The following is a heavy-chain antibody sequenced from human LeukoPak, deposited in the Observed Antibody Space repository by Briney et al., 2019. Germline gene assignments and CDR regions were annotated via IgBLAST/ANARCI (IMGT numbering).Heavy chain of an antibody. Sequence: GSLRLSCAASGFTFSTYCMHWVRQAPGKGPMWVSRICPDGTVTNYADSVKARFIISRDNARNTVYLQMNSLRVEDTAVYYCVRDFRSADYWGQGTLVTVSS. CDR2: ICPDGTVT. J-gene: IGHJ4*02. V-gene: IGHV3-74*01. CDR1: GFTFSTYC. CDR3: VRDFRSADY.